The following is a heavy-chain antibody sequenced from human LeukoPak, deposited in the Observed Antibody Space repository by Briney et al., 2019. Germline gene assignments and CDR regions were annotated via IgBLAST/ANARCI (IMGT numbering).Heavy chain of an antibody. CDR1: GGSISSSSYY. D-gene: IGHD3-22*01. CDR2: IYYSGST. J-gene: IGHJ4*02. CDR3: ARGPYYYDSSGYYYNY. V-gene: IGHV4-39*01. Sequence: SETLSLTCTVSGGSISSSSYYWGWIRQPPGKGLEWIGSIYYSGSTYYNPSLKSRVTISVDTSKNQLSLKLSSVTAADTAVYYCARGPYYYDSSGYYYNYWGQGTLVTVSS.